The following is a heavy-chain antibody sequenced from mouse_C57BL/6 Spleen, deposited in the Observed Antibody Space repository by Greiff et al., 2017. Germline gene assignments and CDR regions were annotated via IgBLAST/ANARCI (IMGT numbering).Heavy chain of an antibody. CDR1: GFTFSDYG. D-gene: IGHD2-3*01. CDR3: ANVYDGYYAWFAY. J-gene: IGHJ3*01. CDR2: ISSGSSTI. V-gene: IGHV5-17*01. Sequence: VQLKESGGGLVKPGGSLKLSCAASGFTFSDYGMHWVRQAPEKGLEWVAYISSGSSTIYYADTVKGRFTIYRDNDKNTLVLQMTSLRSEDTAMYYCANVYDGYYAWFAYWGQGTLVTVSA.